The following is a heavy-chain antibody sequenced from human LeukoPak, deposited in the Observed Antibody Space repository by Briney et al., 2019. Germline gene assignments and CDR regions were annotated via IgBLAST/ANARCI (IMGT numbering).Heavy chain of an antibody. Sequence: SETLSLTCTVSGGSISSYYWSWIRQPPGKTLEWIGSIYSSGSTYYNPSLKSRVIIIIDTPKNHFSLTLSSVTAADTAVYYCARSDGYRLVGLWGQGTKATVSS. J-gene: IGHJ3*01. CDR2: IYSSGST. V-gene: IGHV4-59*12. D-gene: IGHD3-16*02. CDR1: GGSISSYY. CDR3: ARSDGYRLVGL.